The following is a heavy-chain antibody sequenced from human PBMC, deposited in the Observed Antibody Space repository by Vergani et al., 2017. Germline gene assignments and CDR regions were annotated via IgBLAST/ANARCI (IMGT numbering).Heavy chain of an antibody. Sequence: EVQLLESGGGLVQPGGSLRLSCAASGFTFSSYAMSWVRQAPGKGLEWVSAISGSGGSTYYADSVKGRFTISRDNSKNTLYLQMNSLSAEDTAVYYCAKVDYDFWSGYYSFDYWGQGTLVTVSS. D-gene: IGHD3-3*01. J-gene: IGHJ4*02. V-gene: IGHV3-23*01. CDR2: ISGSGGST. CDR1: GFTFSSYA. CDR3: AKVDYDFWSGYYSFDY.